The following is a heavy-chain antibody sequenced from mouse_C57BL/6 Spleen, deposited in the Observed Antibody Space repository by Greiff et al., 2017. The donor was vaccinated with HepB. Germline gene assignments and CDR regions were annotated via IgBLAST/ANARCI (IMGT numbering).Heavy chain of an antibody. Sequence: VQLQQSGPELVKPGASVKLSCKASGYTFTSYDINWVKQRPGQGLEWIGWIYPRDGSTKYNEKFKGKATLTVDTSSSTAYMELHSLTSEDAAVYFCAKRKGTVVAPSYWYFDVWGTGTTVTVSS. D-gene: IGHD1-1*01. J-gene: IGHJ1*03. CDR3: AKRKGTVVAPSYWYFDV. V-gene: IGHV1-85*01. CDR2: IYPRDGST. CDR1: GYTFTSYD.